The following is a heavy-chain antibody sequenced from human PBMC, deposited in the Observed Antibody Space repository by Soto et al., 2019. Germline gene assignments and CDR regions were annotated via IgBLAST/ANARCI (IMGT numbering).Heavy chain of an antibody. CDR3: ARLGEVTGNSDY. D-gene: IGHD1-20*01. J-gene: IGHJ4*02. CDR2: INPSGGST. Sequence: QVQLVQSGAEVKKPGASVKVSCKASGYTFTSYYMHWVRQAPGQGLEWMGIINPSGGSTSYAQKFQGRVTMTRDTSPRTVYMELSSLRSEDTAVYYCARLGEVTGNSDYWGQGTLVTVSS. CDR1: GYTFTSYY. V-gene: IGHV1-46*03.